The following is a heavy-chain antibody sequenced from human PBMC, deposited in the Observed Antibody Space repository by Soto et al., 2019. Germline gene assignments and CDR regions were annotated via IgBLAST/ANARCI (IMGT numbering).Heavy chain of an antibody. CDR1: GGSISSGDYY. CDR3: ESYSSSYDLDY. V-gene: IGHV4-30-4*02. CDR2: IYYSGST. Sequence: SETLSLTCTVSGGSISSGDYYWSWIRQPPGKGLEWIGYIYYSGSTYYNPSLKSRVTISVDTSKHQFSLKLSSVTAADTAVYYCESYSSSYDLDYWGQGTLVTVSS. J-gene: IGHJ4*02. D-gene: IGHD6-6*01.